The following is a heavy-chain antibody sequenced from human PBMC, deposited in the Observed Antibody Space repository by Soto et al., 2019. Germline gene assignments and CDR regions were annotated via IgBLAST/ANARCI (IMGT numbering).Heavy chain of an antibody. CDR2: IIPIFGTA. D-gene: IGHD3-22*01. CDR1: GGTFSSYA. J-gene: IGHJ4*02. CDR3: ARVGYDSSGYYPGTTYYFDY. V-gene: IGHV1-69*13. Sequence: SVKVSCKASGGTFSSYAISWVRQAPGQGLEWMGGIIPIFGTANYAQKFQGRVTITADESTSTAYMELSSLRSEDTAVYYCARVGYDSSGYYPGTTYYFDYWGQGTLVTVSS.